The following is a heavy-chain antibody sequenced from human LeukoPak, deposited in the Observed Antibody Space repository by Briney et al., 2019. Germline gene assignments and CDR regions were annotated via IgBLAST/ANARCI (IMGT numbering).Heavy chain of an antibody. V-gene: IGHV1-2*02. CDR3: TRDAGGGDCYSCPNWFDP. CDR1: GYTFTSYG. CDR2: INPNSGVT. D-gene: IGHD2-21*02. Sequence: ASVKVSCKASGYTFTSYGINWVRQAPGQGLEWMGWINPNSGVTKYAQKFQGRVTMTSDTSISTAYMELSRLRSDDTAVYYCTRDAGGGDCYSCPNWFDPWGQGTLVTVSS. J-gene: IGHJ5*02.